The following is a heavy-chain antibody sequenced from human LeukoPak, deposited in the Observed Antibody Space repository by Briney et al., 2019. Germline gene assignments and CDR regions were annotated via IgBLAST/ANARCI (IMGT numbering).Heavy chain of an antibody. J-gene: IGHJ5*02. CDR3: AKDKSPFVYYYDSTTNWFDP. V-gene: IGHV3-23*01. CDR1: GFTFSSYA. CDR2: ISGSGGST. Sequence: PGGSLRLSCAASGFTFSSYAMSWVRQAPGKGLEWVSAISGSGGSTYYADSVKGRFTISRDNAKNSLYLQMNSLRAEDTALYYGAKDKSPFVYYYDSTTNWFDPWGQGTLVTVSS. D-gene: IGHD3-22*01.